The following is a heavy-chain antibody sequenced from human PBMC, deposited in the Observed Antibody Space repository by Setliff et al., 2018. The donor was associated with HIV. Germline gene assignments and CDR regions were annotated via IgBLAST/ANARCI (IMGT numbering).Heavy chain of an antibody. CDR1: GYTFTTYG. CDR2: INTETGNP. Sequence: ASVKVSCKASGYTFTTYGISWVRQAPGQGPEWMGWINTETGNPMYAQGFRGRLVFSLDTSVNTTYLQINNLKADDTAMYYCARVGSYWSTFDYWGQGALVTVSS. J-gene: IGHJ4*02. CDR3: ARVGSYWSTFDY. D-gene: IGHD2-8*02. V-gene: IGHV7-4-1*02.